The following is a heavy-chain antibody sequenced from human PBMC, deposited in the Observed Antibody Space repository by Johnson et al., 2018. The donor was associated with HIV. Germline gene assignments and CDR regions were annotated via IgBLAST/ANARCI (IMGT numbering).Heavy chain of an antibody. J-gene: IGHJ3*02. V-gene: IGHV3-15*01. CDR2: IKSKTDGGTT. D-gene: IGHD3-22*01. CDR1: GFTFSNAW. Sequence: VQLVESGGGLVQPGGSLRLSCAASGFTFSNAWMSWVRQAPGKGLEWVGRIKSKTDGGTTDYAAPVKGRFTISRDDSKNTLDLKMNSLKTEDTAVYYCTSERGRYYDSRNDAVDIWGQGTMVTVSS. CDR3: TSERGRYYDSRNDAVDI.